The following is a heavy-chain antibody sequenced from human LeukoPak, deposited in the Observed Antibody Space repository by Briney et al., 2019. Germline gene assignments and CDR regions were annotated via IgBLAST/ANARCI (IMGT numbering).Heavy chain of an antibody. CDR2: ISGSAGST. CDR1: GFTFSSYA. D-gene: IGHD3-22*01. Sequence: GGSLRLSCAASGFTFSSYAMSWVRRAPGKGLEWVSAISGSAGSTYYADSVKGRFTISRDNSKNTLYLQMNSLRAEDTAVYYCAKAAYDSSGYYLYYFDYWGQGTLVTVSS. J-gene: IGHJ4*02. CDR3: AKAAYDSSGYYLYYFDY. V-gene: IGHV3-23*01.